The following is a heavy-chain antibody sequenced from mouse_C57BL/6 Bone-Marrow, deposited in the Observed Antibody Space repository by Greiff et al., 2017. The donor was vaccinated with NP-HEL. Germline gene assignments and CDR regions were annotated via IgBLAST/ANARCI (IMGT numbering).Heavy chain of an antibody. Sequence: QVQLQQSGAELVRPGTSVKMSCKASGYTFTNYWIGWSKQRPGHGLEWIGDIYPGGGYTNYNEKFKGKATLTADKSSSTAYMQLSSLTSEDSAIYYCARKGVLYGILYYYAMDYWGQGTSVTVSS. CDR1: GYTFTNYW. J-gene: IGHJ4*01. CDR3: ARKGVLYGILYYYAMDY. D-gene: IGHD1-1*01. V-gene: IGHV1-63*01. CDR2: IYPGGGYT.